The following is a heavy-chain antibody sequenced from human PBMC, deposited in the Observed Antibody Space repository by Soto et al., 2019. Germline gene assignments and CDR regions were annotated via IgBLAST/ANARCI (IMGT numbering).Heavy chain of an antibody. CDR3: ARDDGTAVTSTGSFDI. CDR1: GFTFSNYG. V-gene: IGHV3-33*01. D-gene: IGHD6-19*01. Sequence: GGSLRLSCAASGFTFSNYGMHWVRQAPGKGLEWVAVIWHDGFNKFYGDSVKGRFAISRDNSQNALYLQMSSLRADDTALYYCARDDGTAVTSTGSFDIWGQGTPVTVSS. CDR2: IWHDGFNK. J-gene: IGHJ4*03.